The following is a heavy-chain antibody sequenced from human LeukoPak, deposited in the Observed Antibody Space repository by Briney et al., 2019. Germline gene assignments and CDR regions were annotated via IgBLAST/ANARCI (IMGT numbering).Heavy chain of an antibody. D-gene: IGHD3-3*01. J-gene: IGHJ4*02. CDR1: GFAFSNAW. Sequence: GSLRLSCAASGFAFSNAWMHWVRQPPGKGLEWIGEVHLDGRTNYNPSLKSRLTMSVDLSENHISLKLTSVTAADTAVYYCAREGGFYRPLDYSGQGTLVTVSS. CDR2: VHLDGRT. V-gene: IGHV4-4*02. CDR3: AREGGFYRPLDY.